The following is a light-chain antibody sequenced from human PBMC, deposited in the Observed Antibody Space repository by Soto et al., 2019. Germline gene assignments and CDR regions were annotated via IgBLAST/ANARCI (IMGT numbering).Light chain of an antibody. CDR2: GAS. CDR3: QQYNNWLT. CDR1: ESVGSN. V-gene: IGKV3-15*01. J-gene: IGKJ4*01. Sequence: EVGMTQSPATLSVFPGERVTLSCRASESVGSNLAWYQQKPGHAPRLLIYGASTRATGVPARFSGSGSGTEFTLTISSLQSEDFALYYCQQYNNWLTFGGGTKVEIE.